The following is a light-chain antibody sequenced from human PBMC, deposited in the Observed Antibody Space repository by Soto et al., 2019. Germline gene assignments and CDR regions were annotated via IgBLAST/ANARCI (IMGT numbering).Light chain of an antibody. CDR2: GAS. Sequence: TQSPATLSVSLGEEVSLSCRASQSVGPNLAWYQQRPGQAPRLLIFGASSRATGVPARFSGSGSGTEFTLTINSLQSEDFAVYFCQQYDNLPLTFGPGTKVDIK. CDR3: QQYDNLPLT. V-gene: IGKV3-15*01. CDR1: QSVGPN. J-gene: IGKJ3*01.